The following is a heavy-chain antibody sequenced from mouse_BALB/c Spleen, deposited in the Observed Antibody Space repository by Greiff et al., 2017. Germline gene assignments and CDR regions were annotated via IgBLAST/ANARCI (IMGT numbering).Heavy chain of an antibody. CDR1: GFTFSSYA. V-gene: IGHV5-6-5*01. J-gene: IGHJ1*01. CDR2: ISSGGST. Sequence: EVKLVESGGGLVKPGGSLKLSCAASGFTFSSYAMSWVRQTPEKRLEWVASISSGGSTYYPDSVKGRFTISRDNARNILYLQMSSLRSEDTAMYYCAKNWEGYFDVWGAGTTVTVSS. CDR3: AKNWEGYFDV. D-gene: IGHD4-1*01.